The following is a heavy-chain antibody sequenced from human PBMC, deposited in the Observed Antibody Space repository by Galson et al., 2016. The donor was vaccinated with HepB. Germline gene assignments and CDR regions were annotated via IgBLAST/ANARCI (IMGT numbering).Heavy chain of an antibody. CDR2: MWFDGGST. V-gene: IGHV3-33*01. CDR1: GFDLRNSP. J-gene: IGHJ3*01. Sequence: SLRLSCAASGFDLRNSPMHWVRQIPGRGLEWVAMMWFDGGSTVYADSVKGRFTISRDTSLNTVYLQMSSLRPGDTALYFCATSIGDNVAFNLWGQGTLVIVSS. CDR3: ATSIGDNVAFNL. D-gene: IGHD1-1*01.